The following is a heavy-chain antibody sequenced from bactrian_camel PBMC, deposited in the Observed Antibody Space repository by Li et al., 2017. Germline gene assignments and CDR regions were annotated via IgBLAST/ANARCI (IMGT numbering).Heavy chain of an antibody. D-gene: IGHD6*01. V-gene: IGHV3S10*01. J-gene: IGHJ4*01. CDR2: LYTDGIT. CDR3: TKALVSGAGKGGKYNY. Sequence: VQLVESGGGLVQPGGSLRLSCAASGFTFGDFYMSWVRLAPGKGLEWVSNLYTDGITHYADSVKGRFTISKDIAKSTLYLQLNSLKTEDTAMYYCTKALVSGAGKGGKYNYWGQGTQVTVS. CDR1: GFTFGDFY.